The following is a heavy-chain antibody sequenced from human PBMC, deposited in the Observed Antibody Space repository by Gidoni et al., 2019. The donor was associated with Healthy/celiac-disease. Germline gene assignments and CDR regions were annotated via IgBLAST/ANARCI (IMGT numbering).Heavy chain of an antibody. J-gene: IGHJ4*02. V-gene: IGHV3-30*18. CDR3: AKDGQGDFWSGPFDY. CDR2: ISYDGSNK. Sequence: QVQLVESGGGVVQPGRSLRLSCAASGFTFSSYGMHWVRQAPGKGLEWVAVISYDGSNKYYADSVKGRFTISRDNSKNTLYLQMNSLRAEDTAVYYCAKDGQGDFWSGPFDYWGQGTLVTVSS. CDR1: GFTFSSYG. D-gene: IGHD3-3*01.